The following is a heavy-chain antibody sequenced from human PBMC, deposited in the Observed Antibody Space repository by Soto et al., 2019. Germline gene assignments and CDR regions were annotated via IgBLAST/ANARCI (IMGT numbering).Heavy chain of an antibody. CDR2: INHSGST. CDR3: ARGTRCCGMDV. J-gene: IGHJ6*02. V-gene: IGHV4-34*01. Sequence: QVQLQQWGAGLLKPSETLSLTCAVYGGSFRGYYWSWIRQPPGKGLEWIGEINHSGSTKYTPSLKSRVTISVDTSKNQFSLDLSSVTAADTAVYYWARGTRCCGMDVWGRATTVTVSS. CDR1: GGSFRGYY.